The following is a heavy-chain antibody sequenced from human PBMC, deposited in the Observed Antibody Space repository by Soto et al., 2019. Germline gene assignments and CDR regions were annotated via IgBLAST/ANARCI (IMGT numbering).Heavy chain of an antibody. CDR3: ARWAQLEPANPFDY. CDR1: GFTFSSYE. CDR2: ISSSGSTI. J-gene: IGHJ4*02. V-gene: IGHV3-48*03. Sequence: EVQLVESGGGLVQPGGSLRLSCAASGFTFSSYEMNWVRQAPGKGLEWVSYISSSGSTIYYADSVKGRFTISRDNAKNSLYLQMNSLRAEDTAVYYCARWAQLEPANPFDYWGQGTLVTVSS. D-gene: IGHD1-1*01.